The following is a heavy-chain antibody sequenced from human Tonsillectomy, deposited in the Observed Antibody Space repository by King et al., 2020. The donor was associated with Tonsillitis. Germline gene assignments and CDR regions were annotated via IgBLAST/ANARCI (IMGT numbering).Heavy chain of an antibody. CDR1: GGTFSSYV. CDR3: ATLGEGYNFDY. Sequence: QLVQSGAEVKKPGSSVKVSCKASGGTFSSYVINWVRQAPGQGLEWVGQIIPMFGTVKYAQSLQGRVTITADESTSTAYRELGSLRSDDTAVFYCATLGEGYNFDYWGQGTLVTVSS. CDR2: IIPMFGTV. D-gene: IGHD5-24*01. J-gene: IGHJ4*02. V-gene: IGHV1-69*01.